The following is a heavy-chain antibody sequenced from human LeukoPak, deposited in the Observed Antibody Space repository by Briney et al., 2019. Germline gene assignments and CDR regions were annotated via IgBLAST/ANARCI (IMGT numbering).Heavy chain of an antibody. CDR3: ARGATKVGTMTTVTRGLY. D-gene: IGHD4-17*01. V-gene: IGHV3-21*01. CDR2: ISSSSSYI. Sequence: GGSLRLSCAASGFTFSSYSMNWVRQAPGKGLEWVSSISSSSSYIYYADSVKGRFTISRDNAKNSLYLQMNSLRAEDTAVYYCARGATKVGTMTTVTRGLYWGQGTLVTVSS. CDR1: GFTFSSYS. J-gene: IGHJ4*02.